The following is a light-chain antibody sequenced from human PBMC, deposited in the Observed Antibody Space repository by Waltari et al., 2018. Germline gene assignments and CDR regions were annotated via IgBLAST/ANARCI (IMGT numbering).Light chain of an antibody. J-gene: IGLJ3*02. Sequence: QSALTQPASVSGSPGQSITISCTGTSSYVGFDHYVSWYQQHPGKAPKLMMYDVRERPSGVSNRFSGSKSGNTASLTISGLQAEDEADYYCNSYAGSSSWVFGGGTKLTVL. CDR3: NSYAGSSSWV. CDR1: SSYVGFDHY. V-gene: IGLV2-14*01. CDR2: DVR.